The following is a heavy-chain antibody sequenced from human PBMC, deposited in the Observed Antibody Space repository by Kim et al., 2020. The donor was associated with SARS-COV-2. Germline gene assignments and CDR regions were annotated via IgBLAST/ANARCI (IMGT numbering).Heavy chain of an antibody. Sequence: AKPVKGRFTISRDTAKNKLYLQMNRLTAEDTAVYYCAKSRGYGGSSWYDSWGQGTLVTVSS. V-gene: IGHV3-23*01. CDR3: AKSRGYGGSSWYDS. D-gene: IGHD2-15*01. J-gene: IGHJ5*01.